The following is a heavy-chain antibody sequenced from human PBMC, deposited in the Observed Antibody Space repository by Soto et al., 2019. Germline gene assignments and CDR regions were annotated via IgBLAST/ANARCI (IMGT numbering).Heavy chain of an antibody. Sequence: GGSRRRSCRASGSAFSSYGMHWVLQAPGTGLEWVAVISYDGSNKYSADSVKGRFTISRDNSKNTLYLQMNSLRAEDTAVYYCARAPVYYDSTGIDYWGQGTLVTVSS. J-gene: IGHJ4*02. V-gene: IGHV3-30-3*01. D-gene: IGHD3-22*01. CDR1: GSAFSSYG. CDR2: ISYDGSNK. CDR3: ARAPVYYDSTGIDY.